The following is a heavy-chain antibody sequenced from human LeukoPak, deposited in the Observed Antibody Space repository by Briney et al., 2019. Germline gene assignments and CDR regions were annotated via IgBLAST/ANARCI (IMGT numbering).Heavy chain of an antibody. CDR2: IHYSGTT. CDR1: GGSISTHY. J-gene: IGHJ4*02. V-gene: IGHV4-59*08. D-gene: IGHD5-12*01. Sequence: PSETLSLTCTVSGGSISTHYWSWIRQPPGKGLEWIGYIHYSGTTNYNPSLKNRVTISLDTSKNQFSLNLSSVTAADTAVYYCARMGGYSGYATHWGQGTLVTVSS. CDR3: ARMGGYSGYATH.